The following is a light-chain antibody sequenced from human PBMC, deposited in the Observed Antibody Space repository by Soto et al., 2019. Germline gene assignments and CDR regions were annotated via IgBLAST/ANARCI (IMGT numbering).Light chain of an antibody. CDR3: AAWDDSLNGVV. CDR2: SND. Sequence: QSVVTQPPSASGTPGQRVTIACSGSSSNIGRNTVHWYQQLPGTTPKLLIYSNDQRPSGVPDRFSGSKSGSSASLAISGLQSEDEADSYCAAWDDSLNGVVFGGGTKLTVL. V-gene: IGLV1-44*01. CDR1: SSNIGRNT. J-gene: IGLJ2*01.